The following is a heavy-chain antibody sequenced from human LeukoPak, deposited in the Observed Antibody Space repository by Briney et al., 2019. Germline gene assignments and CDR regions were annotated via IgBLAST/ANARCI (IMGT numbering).Heavy chain of an antibody. CDR1: GFIFTPHH. CDR3: AMSVEMPPIPSFDY. V-gene: IGHV1-3*01. CDR2: VSAANNP. D-gene: IGHD5-24*01. J-gene: IGHJ4*02. Sequence: ASVKVSCKTSGFIFTPHHIHWMRQAPGQGLELLGWVSAANNPEYSQKFQGRVVITRDASATTSYLELNSLRSEDTAVYYCAMSVEMPPIPSFDYWGQGTLVTVSS.